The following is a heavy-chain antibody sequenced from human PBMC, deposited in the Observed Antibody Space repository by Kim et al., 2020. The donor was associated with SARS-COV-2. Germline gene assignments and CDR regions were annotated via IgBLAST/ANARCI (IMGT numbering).Heavy chain of an antibody. Sequence: GGSLRLSCAASGFTFSSYWMSWVRQAPGKGLEWVANIKQDGSEKYYVDSVKGRFTISRDNAKNSLYLQMNSLRAEDTAVYYCARVQSSGVDCSGGSCHFDYWGQGTLVTVSS. CDR2: IKQDGSEK. CDR1: GFTFSSYW. CDR3: ARVQSSGVDCSGGSCHFDY. J-gene: IGHJ4*02. V-gene: IGHV3-7*03. D-gene: IGHD2-15*01.